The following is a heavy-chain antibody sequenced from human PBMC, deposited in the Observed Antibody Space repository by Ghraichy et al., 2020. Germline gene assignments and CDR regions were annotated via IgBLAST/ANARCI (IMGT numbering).Heavy chain of an antibody. D-gene: IGHD5-24*01. CDR2: IYYSGST. Sequence: SETLSLTCTVSGGSISSSSYYWGWIRQPPGKGLEWIGSIYYSGSTYYNPSLKSRVTISVDTSKNQFSLKLSSVTAADTAVYYCARHLEMATVPHWGQGTLVTVSS. J-gene: IGHJ4*02. CDR3: ARHLEMATVPH. CDR1: GGSISSSSYY. V-gene: IGHV4-39*01.